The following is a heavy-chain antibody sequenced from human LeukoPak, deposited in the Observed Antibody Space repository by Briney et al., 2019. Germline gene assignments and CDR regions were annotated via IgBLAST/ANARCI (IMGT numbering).Heavy chain of an antibody. Sequence: SVKVSCKASGGTFSSYAISWVRQAPGQGLEWMGGIIPIFGTANYAQKFQGRVTVTADESTSTAYMELSSLRSEDTAVYYCAGGYSYGYSFDYWGQGTLVTVSS. CDR3: AGGYSYGYSFDY. V-gene: IGHV1-69*01. CDR1: GGTFSSYA. D-gene: IGHD5-18*01. J-gene: IGHJ4*02. CDR2: IIPIFGTA.